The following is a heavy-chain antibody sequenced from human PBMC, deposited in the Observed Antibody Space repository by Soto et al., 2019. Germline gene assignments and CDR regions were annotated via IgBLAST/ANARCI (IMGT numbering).Heavy chain of an antibody. CDR3: ARGRGYSYGLGRIDY. V-gene: IGHV1-3*01. D-gene: IGHD5-18*01. J-gene: IGHJ4*02. CDR2: INAGNGNT. CDR1: GYTFASYA. Sequence: ASVKVSCKASGYTFASYAMHWVRQAPGQRLEWMGWINAGNGNTKYSQKFQGRVTITRDTSASTAYMELSSLRSEDTAVYYCARGRGYSYGLGRIDYSSQGTLVTVSA.